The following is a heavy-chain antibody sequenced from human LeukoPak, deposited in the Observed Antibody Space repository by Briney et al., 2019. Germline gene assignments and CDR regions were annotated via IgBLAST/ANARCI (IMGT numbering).Heavy chain of an antibody. CDR2: ISYDGSNK. CDR3: AKGAAYYYDSSGYYNY. Sequence: TGGSLRLSCAASGFTFGSYAMHWVRKAPGKGLEWVAVISYDGSNKYYADSVKGRFTISRDNSKNTLYLQMNSLRAEDTAVYYCAKGAAYYYDSSGYYNYWGQGTLVTVSS. CDR1: GFTFGSYA. J-gene: IGHJ4*02. D-gene: IGHD3-22*01. V-gene: IGHV3-30-3*01.